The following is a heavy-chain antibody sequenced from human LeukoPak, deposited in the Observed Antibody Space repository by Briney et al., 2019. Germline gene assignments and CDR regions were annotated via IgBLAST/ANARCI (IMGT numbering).Heavy chain of an antibody. D-gene: IGHD6-13*01. Sequence: SQTLSLTRTVSGGSISSGGYYWSWIRQPAGKGLEWIGRIYSSGGTDYNPSLKSRVIMSVDTSKNQFSLKLSSVTAADTAVYYCARGAAAASERAFDIWGQGTMVTVSS. CDR2: IYSSGGT. V-gene: IGHV4-61*02. J-gene: IGHJ3*02. CDR1: GGSISSGGYY. CDR3: ARGAAAASERAFDI.